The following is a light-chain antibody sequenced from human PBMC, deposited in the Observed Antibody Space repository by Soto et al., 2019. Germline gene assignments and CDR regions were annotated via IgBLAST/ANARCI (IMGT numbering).Light chain of an antibody. CDR2: GAS. Sequence: EIVLTQSPGTLSVSPGERATLSSRASQSVGSNLAWYQQKPGQAPRLLMFGASYRATGIPDRFSGSGSGTDFTLTISRLEPEDFAVYYCQQYGGSPRTFGQGTKLEIK. CDR1: QSVGSN. CDR3: QQYGGSPRT. J-gene: IGKJ2*01. V-gene: IGKV3-20*01.